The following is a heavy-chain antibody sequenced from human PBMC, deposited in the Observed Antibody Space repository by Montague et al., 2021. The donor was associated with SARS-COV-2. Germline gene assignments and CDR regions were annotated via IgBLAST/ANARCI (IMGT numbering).Heavy chain of an antibody. Sequence: SETLSLTCTVSGGSISSFYWSWFRQPPGKGLEGIGYISYSGSTNYNPSLTSRVTMSVDTSKNQFSLKVDSVTAADTAVYYCARHYSATLPAVYWGQGTLVTVSS. CDR3: ARHYSATLPAVY. CDR2: ISYSGST. D-gene: IGHD2-15*01. V-gene: IGHV4-59*08. J-gene: IGHJ4*02. CDR1: GGSISSFY.